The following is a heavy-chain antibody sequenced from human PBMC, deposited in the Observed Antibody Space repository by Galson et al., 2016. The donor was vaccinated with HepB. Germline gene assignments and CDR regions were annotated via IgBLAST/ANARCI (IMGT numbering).Heavy chain of an antibody. Sequence: SETLSLTCTVSGGSVSSGVDYWGWIRQPPGKGLEWIGAVYYTGSTYHNPSLKSRITISVDTSNNQFSLSLRSVTAADTAVYCCAKGFWNGWFDRFDLGGQGTLVPVSA. CDR3: AKGFWNGWFDRFDL. CDR1: GGSVSSGVDY. V-gene: IGHV4-39*01. D-gene: IGHD1-1*01. J-gene: IGHJ4*02. CDR2: VYYTGST.